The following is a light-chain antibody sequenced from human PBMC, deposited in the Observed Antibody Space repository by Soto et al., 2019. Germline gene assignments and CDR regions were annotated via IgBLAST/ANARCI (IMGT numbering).Light chain of an antibody. J-gene: IGKJ2*03. CDR3: QQYGNSPRYS. CDR2: AVS. CDR1: QSVDSRY. Sequence: EIVLTQSPDTLSLSPGERATLSCRASQSVDSRYLAWYQQKRRQAPRLVIHAVSRRATGIPDRFSGSGSGTDFTLTISRLEPEDFADYYCQQYGNSPRYSFGQGTKLQIK. V-gene: IGKV3-20*01.